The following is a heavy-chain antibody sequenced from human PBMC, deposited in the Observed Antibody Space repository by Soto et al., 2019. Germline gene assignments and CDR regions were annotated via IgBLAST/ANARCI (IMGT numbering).Heavy chain of an antibody. CDR2: ISSSSSTI. Sequence: GGSLRLSCAASGFTFSSYSMNWVRQAPGKGLEWVSYISSSSSTIYYADSVKGRFTISRDNAKNSLYLQMNSLRAEDTAVYYCARRIDYWFDPWGQGTLVTVSS. CDR1: GFTFSSYS. V-gene: IGHV3-48*01. CDR3: ARRIDYWFDP. J-gene: IGHJ5*02.